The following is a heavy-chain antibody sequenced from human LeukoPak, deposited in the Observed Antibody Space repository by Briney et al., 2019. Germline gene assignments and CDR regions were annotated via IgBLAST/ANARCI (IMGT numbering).Heavy chain of an antibody. CDR3: ARDKWFGEKGFDP. CDR1: GFTFSSYS. CDR2: ISSSSSYI. J-gene: IGHJ5*02. V-gene: IGHV3-21*01. D-gene: IGHD3-10*01. Sequence: GGSLRLSCAASGFTFSSYSMNWVRQAPGKGLEWVSSISSSSSYIYYADSVKGRFTISRDNAKNSLYLQMNSLRAEDTAVYYCARDKWFGEKGFDPWGQGTLVTVSS.